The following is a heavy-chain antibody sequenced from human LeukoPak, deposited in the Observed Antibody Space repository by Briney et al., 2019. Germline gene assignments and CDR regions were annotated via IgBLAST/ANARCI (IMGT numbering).Heavy chain of an antibody. CDR1: GYTFTSYA. CDR2: INAGNGNT. D-gene: IGHD4-17*01. J-gene: IGHJ4*02. V-gene: IGHV1-3*01. Sequence: ASVKVSCKASGYTFTSYAMHWLRQAPGQRLEWMGWINAGNGNTKYSQKFQGRVTITRDTSASTAYMELSSLRSEDTAVYYCARVTYGDYVGIDYWGQGTLVTVSS. CDR3: ARVTYGDYVGIDY.